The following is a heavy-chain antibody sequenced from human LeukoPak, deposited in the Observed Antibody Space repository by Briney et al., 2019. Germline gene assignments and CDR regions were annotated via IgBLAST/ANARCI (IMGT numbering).Heavy chain of an antibody. J-gene: IGHJ6*04. Sequence: GRHLKRSCEASGFTFSSYAMSWVRQAPGKGLASVSANSGSGGSTYYADSVKGRFTISRDNSKNTLYLQMNSLRAEDTAVYYCATNQGDSYYYYGMDVWGKGTTVTVSS. D-gene: IGHD3-16*01. CDR2: NSGSGGST. CDR3: ATNQGDSYYYYGMDV. V-gene: IGHV3-23*01. CDR1: GFTFSSYA.